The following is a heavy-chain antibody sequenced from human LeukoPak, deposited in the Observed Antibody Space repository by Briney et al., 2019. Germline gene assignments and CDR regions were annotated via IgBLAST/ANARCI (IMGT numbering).Heavy chain of an antibody. D-gene: IGHD3-9*01. Sequence: PSETLSLTCSVSGASISRDSWSWSRQPPGKGLEWIGYIYYTRSTHYNPSLKSRVTISVDTSKNQFSLKLSSVTAEDTAVYNCARVRNAEVLTAYDGGGYFDYWCQGTLVTVSS. CDR2: IYYTRST. CDR1: GASISRDS. CDR3: ARVRNAEVLTAYDGGGYFDY. J-gene: IGHJ4*01. V-gene: IGHV4-59*01.